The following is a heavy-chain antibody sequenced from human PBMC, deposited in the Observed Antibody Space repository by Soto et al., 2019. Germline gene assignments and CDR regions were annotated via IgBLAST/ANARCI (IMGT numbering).Heavy chain of an antibody. D-gene: IGHD3-10*01. CDR3: ARDAYLGSGSYAY. CDR2: ISYDGSNK. V-gene: IGHV3-30*03. J-gene: IGHJ4*02. CDR1: GFTFSSYG. Sequence: VQLVESGGGVVQPGRSLRLSCAASGFTFSSYGMHWVRQAPGKGLEWVAVISYDGSNKNYADSVKGRFTISRDDSKNTLYLQMNSLRAEDTAVYYCARDAYLGSGSYAYWGQGTLVTVSS.